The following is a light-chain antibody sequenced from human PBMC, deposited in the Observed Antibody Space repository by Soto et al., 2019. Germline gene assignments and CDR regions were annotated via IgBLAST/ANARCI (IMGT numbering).Light chain of an antibody. V-gene: IGLV2-23*02. Sequence: QSALTQPASVSGSPGQSVTISCTGTSSDVGRYNLVSWYQQHPGEAPKLIIYEVSKWPSGVSNRFSGSKSGNTAALTISGRQAEDEADYYCCSYAGRTTDVVFGGGTKLTVL. J-gene: IGLJ2*01. CDR3: CSYAGRTTDVV. CDR1: SSDVGRYNL. CDR2: EVS.